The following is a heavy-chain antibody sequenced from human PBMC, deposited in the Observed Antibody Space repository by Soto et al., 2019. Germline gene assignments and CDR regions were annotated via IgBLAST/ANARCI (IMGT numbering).Heavy chain of an antibody. CDR2: IIPIFGTA. D-gene: IGHD3-3*01. V-gene: IGHV1-69*13. CDR1: GGTFSSYA. CDR3: ARSYYDFWSGYSYYYYGMDV. J-gene: IGHJ6*02. Sequence: SVKVSCKASGGTFSSYAISWVRQAPGQGLEWMGGIIPIFGTANYAQKFQGRVTITADESTSTAYMELSSLRSEDTAVYYCARSYYDFWSGYSYYYYGMDVWGQGTTVTVSS.